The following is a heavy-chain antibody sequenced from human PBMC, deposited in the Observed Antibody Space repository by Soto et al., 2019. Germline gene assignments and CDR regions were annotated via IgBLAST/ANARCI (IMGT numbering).Heavy chain of an antibody. D-gene: IGHD6-19*01. CDR2: ISYDGSNK. Sequence: ESGGGVVQPGRSLRLSCAASGFTFSSYGMHWVRQAPGKGLEWVAVISYDGSNKYYADSVKGRFTISRDNSKNTLYLQMNSLRAEDTAVYYCAKDQLRGIAVAGTGAFDIWGQGTMVTVSS. CDR1: GFTFSSYG. V-gene: IGHV3-30*18. J-gene: IGHJ3*02. CDR3: AKDQLRGIAVAGTGAFDI.